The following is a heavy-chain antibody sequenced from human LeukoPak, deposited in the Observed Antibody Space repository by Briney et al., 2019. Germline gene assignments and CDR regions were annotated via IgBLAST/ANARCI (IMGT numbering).Heavy chain of an antibody. CDR2: IYYSGST. Sequence: RPSETLSLTCTVSGGSISSSSYYWGWIRQPPGKGLEWIGSIYYSGSTYYNPSLKSRVTISVDTSKNQFSLKLSSVTAADTAVYYCARVLPNYFDYWGQGTLVTVSS. CDR3: ARVLPNYFDY. CDR1: GGSISSSSYY. J-gene: IGHJ4*02. V-gene: IGHV4-39*07.